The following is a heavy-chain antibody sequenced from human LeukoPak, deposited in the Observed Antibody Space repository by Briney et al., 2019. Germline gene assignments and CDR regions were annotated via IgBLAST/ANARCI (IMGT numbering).Heavy chain of an antibody. V-gene: IGHV4-59*01. CDR3: ARVSRYYDILTGYYKASYFDY. Sequence: PSETLSLTCTVSGASINSYYWSWIRQPPGKGLEWIGYIYYTGTTNYNPSLKSRVTMSVDTSKSQFSLKLSSVTAADTAVYYCARVSRYYDILTGYYKASYFDYWGQGTLVTVSS. J-gene: IGHJ4*02. CDR1: GASINSYY. D-gene: IGHD3-9*01. CDR2: IYYTGTT.